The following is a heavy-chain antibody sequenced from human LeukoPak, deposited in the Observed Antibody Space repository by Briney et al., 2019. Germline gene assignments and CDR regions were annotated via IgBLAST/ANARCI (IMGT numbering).Heavy chain of an antibody. CDR1: GFTFDACA. Sequence: GGSLRLSCEASGFTFDACAMHWVRQAPGKGLEWVSLINKDGSATYYADSVKGRFTISRDNSKNSLYLQMNSLRSEDTALYYCATWAFYHSLDVWGQGTTVTVSS. J-gene: IGHJ6*02. CDR2: INKDGSAT. D-gene: IGHD1-26*01. V-gene: IGHV3-43*02. CDR3: ATWAFYHSLDV.